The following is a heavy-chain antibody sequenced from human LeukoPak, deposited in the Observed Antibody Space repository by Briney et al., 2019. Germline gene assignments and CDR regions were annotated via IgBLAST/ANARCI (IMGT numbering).Heavy chain of an antibody. D-gene: IGHD3-22*01. CDR3: ARGDYYYDSSGYKLDDAFDI. J-gene: IGHJ3*02. CDR1: GGSFSGYY. Sequence: PSETLSLTCAVYGGSFSGYYWSWIRQPAGKGLEWIGRIQTSGSTNYSPSLKSRVTLSVDTSKNQVSLNLNSVTAADTAVYYCARGDYYYDSSGYKLDDAFDIWGPGTMVTVSS. V-gene: IGHV4-59*10. CDR2: IQTSGST.